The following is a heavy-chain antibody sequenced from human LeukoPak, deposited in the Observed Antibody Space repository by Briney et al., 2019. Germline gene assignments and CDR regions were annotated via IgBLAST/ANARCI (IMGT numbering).Heavy chain of an antibody. V-gene: IGHV1-18*01. CDR1: GYTFTSYG. Sequence: GASVKVSCKASGYTFTSYGISWVRQAPGQGLEWMGWISAYNGNTNYAQKLQGRVTMTTDTSTSTAYMELRSLRSDDTAVYYCARKAGGDYYDSSGSPFDYWGQGTLVTVSS. CDR3: ARKAGGDYYDSSGSPFDY. CDR2: ISAYNGNT. J-gene: IGHJ4*02. D-gene: IGHD3-22*01.